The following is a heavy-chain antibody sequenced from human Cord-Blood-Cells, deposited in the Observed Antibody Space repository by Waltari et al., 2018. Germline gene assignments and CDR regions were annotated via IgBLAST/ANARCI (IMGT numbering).Heavy chain of an antibody. CDR2: IIPIFGTA. D-gene: IGHD3-3*01. J-gene: IGHJ4*02. Sequence: QVQLVQSGAAVKKPGSSLKVSCKASGDTFSSYAISWVGPAPGQGLEWMGGIIPIFGTANYAQKFQGRVTSTADESTSTAYMELSSLRSEDTAVYYCAREGYDFWSGYFDYWGQGTLVTVSS. CDR1: GDTFSSYA. CDR3: AREGYDFWSGYFDY. V-gene: IGHV1-69*01.